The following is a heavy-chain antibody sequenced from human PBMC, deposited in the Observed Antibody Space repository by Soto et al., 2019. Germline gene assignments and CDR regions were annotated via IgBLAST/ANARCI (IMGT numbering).Heavy chain of an antibody. Sequence: SVKVSCKASGGTFSSYAISWVRQAPGQGLEWMGGIIPIFGTANYAQKFQGRVTITADESTSTAYMELSSLRSEDTAVYYCASSTMIAVIEFDYWGQGTLVTVSS. CDR3: ASSTMIAVIEFDY. CDR1: GGTFSSYA. J-gene: IGHJ4*02. D-gene: IGHD3-22*01. CDR2: IIPIFGTA. V-gene: IGHV1-69*13.